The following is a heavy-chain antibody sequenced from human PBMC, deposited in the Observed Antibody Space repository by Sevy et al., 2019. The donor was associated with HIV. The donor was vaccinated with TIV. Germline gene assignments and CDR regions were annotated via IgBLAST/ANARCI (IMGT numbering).Heavy chain of an antibody. CDR2: INHSGST. Sequence: SETLSLTCAVYGGSFSGYYWSWIRQPPGKGLEWIGEINHSGSTNYNPSLKSRVTISVDTSKNQFSLKLSSVTAADTAAYYCARARLRITMIVVVTDAFDIWGQGTMVTVSS. J-gene: IGHJ3*02. V-gene: IGHV4-34*01. D-gene: IGHD3-22*01. CDR1: GGSFSGYY. CDR3: ARARLRITMIVVVTDAFDI.